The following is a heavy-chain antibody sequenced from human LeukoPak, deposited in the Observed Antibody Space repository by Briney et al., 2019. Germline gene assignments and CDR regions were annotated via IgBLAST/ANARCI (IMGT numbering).Heavy chain of an antibody. V-gene: IGHV1-2*02. CDR3: ARDKYSGSPGAQYYFDY. Sequence: SVQVSCKASGYTFTGYYMHWVRQAPGQGLEWMGWINPNSGGTNYAQKFQGRVTMTRDTSISTAYMELSRLRSDDTAVYYCARDKYSGSPGAQYYFDYWGQGTLVTVSS. J-gene: IGHJ4*02. CDR1: GYTFTGYY. CDR2: INPNSGGT. D-gene: IGHD1-26*01.